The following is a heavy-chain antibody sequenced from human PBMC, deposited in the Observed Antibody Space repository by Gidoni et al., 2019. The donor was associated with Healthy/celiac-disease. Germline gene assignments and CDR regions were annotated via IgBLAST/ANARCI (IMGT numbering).Heavy chain of an antibody. CDR2: INHSGST. J-gene: IGHJ6*02. D-gene: IGHD6-19*01. CDR1: GGSFSGYY. CDR3: ARGPGSGWFSAPTTYGMDV. Sequence: QVQLQQWGAGLLKPSETLSLTCAVYGGSFSGYYWSWIRQPPEKGLEWIGEINHSGSTNYNPSLKSRVTISVDTSKNQFSLKLSSVTAADTAVYYCARGPGSGWFSAPTTYGMDVWGQGTTVTVSS. V-gene: IGHV4-34*01.